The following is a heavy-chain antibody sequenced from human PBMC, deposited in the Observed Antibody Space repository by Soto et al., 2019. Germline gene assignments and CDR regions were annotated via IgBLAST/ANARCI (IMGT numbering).Heavy chain of an antibody. Sequence: ASMKVSCKASGYTFTAYYLHWMRQAPGQGLDWMGWINPKNDDTNYAQKFHGTVTLTRDTSIMTAYMELSGLRSDDTAIYYCARRRLDFDGRGYYHFDSWGQGTLVTVSS. V-gene: IGHV1-2*02. D-gene: IGHD3-22*01. CDR1: GYTFTAYY. CDR3: ARRRLDFDGRGYYHFDS. CDR2: INPKNDDT. J-gene: IGHJ4*02.